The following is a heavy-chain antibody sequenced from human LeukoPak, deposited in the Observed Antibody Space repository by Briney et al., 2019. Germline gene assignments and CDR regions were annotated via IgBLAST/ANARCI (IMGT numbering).Heavy chain of an antibody. Sequence: PSETLSLTCAVSGGSINSFYWTWMRQSPGNGLEYLGYSSYNGVTNYNPSLNGRVTISVGTSRNLFSLKLSPVTTADTAIYCCARGGQQLIDSWGQGTLVIVSS. CDR2: SSYNGVT. J-gene: IGHJ4*02. CDR1: GGSINSFY. D-gene: IGHD6-13*01. V-gene: IGHV4-59*01. CDR3: ARGGQQLIDS.